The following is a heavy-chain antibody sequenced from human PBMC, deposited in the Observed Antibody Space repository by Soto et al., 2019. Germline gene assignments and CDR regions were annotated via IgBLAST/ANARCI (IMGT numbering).Heavy chain of an antibody. CDR1: GFSLSTSGMC. V-gene: IGHV2-70*01. CDR2: IDRDDDK. CDR3: ARFEYSSSFFDY. D-gene: IGHD6-6*01. Sequence: SGPTLVNPTQTLTLTCTFSGFSLSTSGMCVSWIRQPPGKALEWLALIDRDDDKYYSTSLKTRLTISKDTSKNQVVLTMTNMDPVDTATYYCARFEYSSSFFDYWGQGTLVTVSS. J-gene: IGHJ4*02.